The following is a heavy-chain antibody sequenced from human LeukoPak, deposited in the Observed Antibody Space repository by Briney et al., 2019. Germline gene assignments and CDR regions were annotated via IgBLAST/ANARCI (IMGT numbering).Heavy chain of an antibody. CDR3: AKAKSGYTDY. J-gene: IGHJ4*02. Sequence: GGSLRLSCAASGFTFSDYYMSWIRQAPGKGLEWVSAISGSGGSTYYADSVKGRFTISRDNSKNTLYLQMNSLRAEDTAVYYCAKAKSGYTDYWGQGTLVTVSS. CDR2: ISGSGGST. CDR1: GFTFSDYY. D-gene: IGHD3-22*01. V-gene: IGHV3-23*01.